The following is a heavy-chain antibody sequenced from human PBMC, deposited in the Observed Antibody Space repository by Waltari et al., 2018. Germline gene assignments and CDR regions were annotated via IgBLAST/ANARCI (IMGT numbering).Heavy chain of an antibody. CDR2: IITIFGTA. J-gene: IGHJ6*03. V-gene: IGHV1-69*05. D-gene: IGHD6-13*01. Sequence: QVQLVQSGAEVKKPGSSVKVSCKASGGTFSSYAISWVRQAPGQGLEWMGGIITIFGTANYAQKFQSRVTITSDESTSTAYMELSSLRSEDTAVYYCASNKQQLVPPYYYYMDVWGKGTTVTISS. CDR1: GGTFSSYA. CDR3: ASNKQQLVPPYYYYMDV.